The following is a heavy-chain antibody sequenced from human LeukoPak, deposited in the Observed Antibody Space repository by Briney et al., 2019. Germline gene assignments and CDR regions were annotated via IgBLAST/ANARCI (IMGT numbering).Heavy chain of an antibody. Sequence: PGGSLRLSCAASGFTFSSYAMHWVRQAPGKGLEWVAVISYDGSNKYYADSVKGRFTISRDNSKNTLYLQMNSLRAEDTAVYYCARDTSCSSTSCYLGYYYYYGMDVWGQGTTVTVSS. CDR2: ISYDGSNK. D-gene: IGHD2-2*01. CDR3: ARDTSCSSTSCYLGYYYYYGMDV. J-gene: IGHJ6*02. CDR1: GFTFSSYA. V-gene: IGHV3-30-3*01.